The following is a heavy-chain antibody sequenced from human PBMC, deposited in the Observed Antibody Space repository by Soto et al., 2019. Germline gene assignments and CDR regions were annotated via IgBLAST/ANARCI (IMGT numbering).Heavy chain of an antibody. CDR3: AKFYGDYAFYYYYYYMDI. Sequence: GGSLRLSCAASGFTFSSYAMSWVHQAPGKGLEWVSATSGSGGSTYYADSVKGRFTISRDNSKNTLYLQMNSLRAEDTAVYYWAKFYGDYAFYYYYYYMDIWGKGTTVTVSS. CDR2: TSGSGGST. D-gene: IGHD4-17*01. J-gene: IGHJ6*03. CDR1: GFTFSSYA. V-gene: IGHV3-23*01.